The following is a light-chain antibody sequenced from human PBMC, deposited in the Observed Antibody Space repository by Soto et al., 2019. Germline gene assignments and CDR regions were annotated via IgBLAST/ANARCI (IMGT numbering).Light chain of an antibody. J-gene: IGLJ1*01. CDR2: EVS. V-gene: IGLV2-8*01. CDR3: SSYEGTIGFEV. Sequence: QSALTQPPSASGSPGQSVTISCTGTTTDIGTYNFVSWYQQHPGKAPKLMIYEVSRRPAGVPDRFSGSKSGNTASLTVSGLKAEDEADYYCSSYEGTIGFEVFGTATKLTVL. CDR1: TTDIGTYNF.